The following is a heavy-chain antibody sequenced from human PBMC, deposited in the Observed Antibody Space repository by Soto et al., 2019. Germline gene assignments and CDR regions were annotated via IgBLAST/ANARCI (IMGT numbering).Heavy chain of an antibody. CDR2: MKQDGIEQ. V-gene: IGHV3-7*03. CDR3: AREKAAAHFDF. Sequence: PGGSLRLSCTASGFNFGAYWMSWVRQAPGKGLEWVANMKQDGIEQYYVDSVEGRFTISRDNTKNSLYLQMNSLRAADTAVYYCAREKAAAHFDFWGQGALVTVS. D-gene: IGHD6-13*01. CDR1: GFNFGAYW. J-gene: IGHJ4*02.